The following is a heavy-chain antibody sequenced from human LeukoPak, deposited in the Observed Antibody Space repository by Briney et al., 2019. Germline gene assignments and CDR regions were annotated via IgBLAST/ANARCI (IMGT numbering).Heavy chain of an antibody. D-gene: IGHD5-24*01. Sequence: GASVTVSCKASGYTFTGYYMHWVRQAPGQGLEWMGWINPNSGGTNYAQKFQGRVTMTRDTSTSTVYMELSSLRSEDTAVYYCARDLEMATIRRDAFDIWGQGTMVTVSS. CDR3: ARDLEMATIRRDAFDI. CDR2: INPNSGGT. J-gene: IGHJ3*02. V-gene: IGHV1-2*02. CDR1: GYTFTGYY.